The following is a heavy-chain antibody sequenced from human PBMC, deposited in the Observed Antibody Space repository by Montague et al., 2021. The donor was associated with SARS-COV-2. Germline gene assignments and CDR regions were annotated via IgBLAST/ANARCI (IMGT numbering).Heavy chain of an antibody. J-gene: IGHJ6*04. D-gene: IGHD4-17*01. V-gene: IGHV4-34*01. CDR2: SRTRGKT. CDR3: ARALPVTTFFYSYYGMDV. CDR1: GGSFTDNY. Sequence: SETLSLTCAVYGGSFTDNYEYWAGWPTATSPNWFGGSRTRGKTGYNPARNSGTSLSVVTSKNQFSLELSSVTAADTAVYYCARALPVTTFFYSYYGMDVWG.